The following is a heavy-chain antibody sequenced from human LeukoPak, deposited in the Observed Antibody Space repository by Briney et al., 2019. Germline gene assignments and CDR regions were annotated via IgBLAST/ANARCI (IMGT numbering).Heavy chain of an antibody. CDR2: ISYDGSNK. Sequence: GGSLRLSCAASGFTFSSYGMHWVRQAPGKGLEWGAVISYDGSNKYYADSVKGRFTISRDNSKNTLYLQMNSLRAEDTAVYYCAKLVTMVRGVMVAFDIWGQGTMVTVSS. CDR3: AKLVTMVRGVMVAFDI. D-gene: IGHD3-10*01. J-gene: IGHJ3*02. CDR1: GFTFSSYG. V-gene: IGHV3-30*18.